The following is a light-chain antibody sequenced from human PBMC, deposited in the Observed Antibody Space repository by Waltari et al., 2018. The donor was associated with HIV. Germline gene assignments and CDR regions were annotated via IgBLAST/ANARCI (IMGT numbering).Light chain of an antibody. Sequence: SYVLTQPPSVSVAPGQTARITCGGSNIGRKSVHWYQQMPGKAPVLVVYDDSDRPSGILERFSGSNSGNTATLTISRVEAGDEADYYCQVWDSSSDHPVFGGGTKLTVL. CDR3: QVWDSSSDHPV. V-gene: IGLV3-21*02. CDR1: NIGRKS. J-gene: IGLJ2*01. CDR2: DDS.